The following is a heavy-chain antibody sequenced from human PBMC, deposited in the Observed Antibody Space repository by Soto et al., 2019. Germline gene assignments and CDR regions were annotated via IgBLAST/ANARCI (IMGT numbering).Heavy chain of an antibody. CDR3: AREDSSGFDAFDI. CDR1: GFTFSDYY. CDR2: ISSSGSTI. D-gene: IGHD6-19*01. V-gene: IGHV3-11*01. Sequence: WGSLRLSCAASGFTFSDYYMSWIRQAPGKGLEWVSYISSSGSTIYYSDFLKCRFTISRDNAKNSLYLQMNSLRAEDTAVYYCAREDSSGFDAFDIWGQGTMVTVSS. J-gene: IGHJ3*02.